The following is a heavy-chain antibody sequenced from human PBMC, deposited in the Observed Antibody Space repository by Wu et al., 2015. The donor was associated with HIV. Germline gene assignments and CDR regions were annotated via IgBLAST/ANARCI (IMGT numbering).Heavy chain of an antibody. V-gene: IGHV1-8*01. J-gene: IGHJ4*02. CDR1: GYTFTSYD. CDR3: AVLYSVEPDKAIFDS. Sequence: QVQLVQSGAEVKKPGASVKVSCKASGYTFTSYDINWVRQATGQGLEWMGWMNPNSANTGYAQKFQGRVTMTRNTSTSTAYMELSSLRSEDTAVYYYAVLYSVEPDKAIFDSWGQGTLVTVSS. D-gene: IGHD1-14*01. CDR2: MNPNSANT.